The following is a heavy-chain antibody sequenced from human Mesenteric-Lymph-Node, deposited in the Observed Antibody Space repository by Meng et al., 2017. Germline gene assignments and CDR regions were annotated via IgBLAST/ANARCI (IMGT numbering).Heavy chain of an antibody. D-gene: IGHD3-22*01. Sequence: GGSLRLSCAASGFTFSNYWMSWVRQVPGKGLEWVANIKQDGSEKYHVDSVKGRFTISRDNAKNSLYLEMNSLRVEDTAVYYCARVEKYYYDSRGYGWFDPWGQGTLVTVSS. CDR2: IKQDGSEK. J-gene: IGHJ5*02. CDR3: ARVEKYYYDSRGYGWFDP. V-gene: IGHV3-7*01. CDR1: GFTFSNYW.